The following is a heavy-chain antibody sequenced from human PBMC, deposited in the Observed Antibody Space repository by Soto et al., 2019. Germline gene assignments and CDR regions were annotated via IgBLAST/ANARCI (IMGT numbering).Heavy chain of an antibody. CDR3: AGPLWFGEFGDYYYYYGMDV. J-gene: IGHJ6*02. V-gene: IGHV1-46*01. CDR1: GYTFTSYY. CDR2: INPSGGST. Sequence: ASVKVSCKASGYTFTSYYMHWVRQAPGQGLEWMGIINPSGGSTSYAQKFQGRVTITRDTSASTAYMELSSLRSEDTAVYYCAGPLWFGEFGDYYYYYGMDVWGQGTTVTVSS. D-gene: IGHD3-10*01.